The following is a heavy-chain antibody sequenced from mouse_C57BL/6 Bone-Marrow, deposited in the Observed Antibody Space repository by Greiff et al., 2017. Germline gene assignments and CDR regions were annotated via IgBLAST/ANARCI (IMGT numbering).Heavy chain of an antibody. D-gene: IGHD4-1*01. CDR1: GYAFTNYL. J-gene: IGHJ3*01. Sequence: VQLQQSGAELVRPGTSVKVSCKASGYAFTNYLIEWVKQRPGQGLEWIGVINPGSGGTNYNEKFKGKATLPAYKSSSTAYMQLSSLTSEDSSVYFCARSKNWDSWFAYWGQGTLVTVSA. CDR3: ARSKNWDSWFAY. CDR2: INPGSGGT. V-gene: IGHV1-54*01.